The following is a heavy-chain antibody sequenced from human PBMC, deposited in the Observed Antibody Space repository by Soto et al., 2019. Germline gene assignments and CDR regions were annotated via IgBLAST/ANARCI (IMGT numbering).Heavy chain of an antibody. Sequence: SETLSLTCTVSGGSISSSSYYWGWIRQPPGKGLEWIGSIYYSGSTYYNPSLKSRVTISVDTSKNQFSLKLSSVTAADTAVYYCARLSGPSRYSGYALDYWGQGTLVTVSS. CDR3: ARLSGPSRYSGYALDY. CDR2: IYYSGST. V-gene: IGHV4-39*01. D-gene: IGHD5-12*01. CDR1: GGSISSSSYY. J-gene: IGHJ4*02.